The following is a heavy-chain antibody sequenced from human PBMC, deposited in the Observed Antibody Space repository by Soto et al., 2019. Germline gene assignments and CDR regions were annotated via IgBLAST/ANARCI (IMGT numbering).Heavy chain of an antibody. CDR2: INNSGST. Sequence: GPVKTSETLSLTCAVHGGSFRGHHWTWIRQPPGKGLEWIGEINNSGSTNDNPSLKSRVTISRDTSKNQFSLSLSSVTAADTAIYYCARGGYTSGWFRFWGQGILVTVSS. V-gene: IGHV4-34*01. D-gene: IGHD6-19*01. CDR3: ARGGYTSGWFRF. CDR1: GGSFRGHH. J-gene: IGHJ4*02.